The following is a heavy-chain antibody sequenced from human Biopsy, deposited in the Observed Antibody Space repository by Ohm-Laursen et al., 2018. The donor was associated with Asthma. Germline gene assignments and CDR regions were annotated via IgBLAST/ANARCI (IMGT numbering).Heavy chain of an antibody. CDR2: ISYDGSNK. Sequence: SLRLSCAAPGFTFSNYGMHWVRQAPGKGLEWVAVISYDGSNKYYADSVKGRFTISRDNSKNTLYLQMNSLRAEDTAVYYCARDLHPTNHLGELSEGFDYWGQGTLVTVSS. CDR3: ARDLHPTNHLGELSEGFDY. CDR1: GFTFSNYG. D-gene: IGHD3-16*02. V-gene: IGHV3-30*03. J-gene: IGHJ4*02.